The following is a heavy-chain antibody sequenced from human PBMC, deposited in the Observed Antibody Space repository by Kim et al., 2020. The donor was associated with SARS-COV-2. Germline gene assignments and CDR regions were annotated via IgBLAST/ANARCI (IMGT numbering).Heavy chain of an antibody. CDR3: VKDVGSSLAAPGAPILSYYYGMDV. Sequence: GGSLRLSCAASGFIFEDYAMHWVRQAPGKGLEWVSGISLNSGIIGYADSVKGRFTISRDNAKNSLYAQMSSLRPEDSALYYCVKDVGSSLAAPGAPILSYYYGMDVWGQGTTVTVSS. CDR1: GFIFEDYA. CDR2: ISLNSGII. V-gene: IGHV3-9*01. D-gene: IGHD6-13*01. J-gene: IGHJ6*02.